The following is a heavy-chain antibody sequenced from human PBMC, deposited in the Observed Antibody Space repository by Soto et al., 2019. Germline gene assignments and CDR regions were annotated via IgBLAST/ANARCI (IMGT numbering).Heavy chain of an antibody. V-gene: IGHV3-7*04. CDR3: ARATGADKEDS. J-gene: IGHJ4*02. D-gene: IGHD3-10*01. Sequence: EVQLVESGGGLVQPGGSLRLSCAASGFTFSSYWLSWVRQAPGKGLEWVANIKEDGSESYYVDSVKGRFTISRDNATNPLYMQMNSLRAKDTAVYYWARATGADKEDSCGQGTLVTVSS. CDR1: GFTFSSYW. CDR2: IKEDGSES.